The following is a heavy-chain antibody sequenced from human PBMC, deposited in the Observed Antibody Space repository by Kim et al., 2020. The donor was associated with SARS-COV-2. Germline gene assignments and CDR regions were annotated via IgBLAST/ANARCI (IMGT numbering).Heavy chain of an antibody. J-gene: IGHJ6*02. CDR3: ARVDIVVVPAAQDYYYYGMDV. V-gene: IGHV4-4*02. CDR2: IYHSGST. CDR1: GGSISSSNW. Sequence: SETLSLTCAVSGGSISSSNWWSWVRQPPGKGLEWIGEIYHSGSTNYNPSLKSRVTISVDKSKNQFSLKLSSVTAADTAVYYCARVDIVVVPAAQDYYYYGMDVWGQGTTVTVSS. D-gene: IGHD2-2*03.